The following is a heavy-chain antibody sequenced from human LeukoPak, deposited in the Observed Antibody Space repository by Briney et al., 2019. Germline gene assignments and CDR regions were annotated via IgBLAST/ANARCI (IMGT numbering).Heavy chain of an antibody. CDR2: IYTSGSA. Sequence: SETLSLTCTVSGASITRRYWSWIRQPAGKGLEWIGRIYTSGSANYNPSLKSRVTISVDTSKNQFSLKLSSVTAADTAVYYCARSVGQLELGYYYYMDVWGKGTTVTVSS. J-gene: IGHJ6*03. CDR1: GASITRRY. V-gene: IGHV4-4*07. D-gene: IGHD1-7*01. CDR3: ARSVGQLELGYYYYMDV.